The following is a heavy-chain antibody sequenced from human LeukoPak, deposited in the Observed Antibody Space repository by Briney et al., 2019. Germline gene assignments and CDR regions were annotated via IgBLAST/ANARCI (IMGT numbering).Heavy chain of an antibody. CDR1: GYTFTGYY. V-gene: IGHV1-2*02. Sequence: GASVKVSCKASGYTFTGYYMHWVRQAPGQGLEWMGWINPNSGGTNYAQKFQGRVTMTRDTSISTAYMELSRLRSDDTAVYYCARGSGYCSGGSCYSEDYYYYYMDVWGKGTTVTVSS. CDR2: INPNSGGT. CDR3: ARGSGYCSGGSCYSEDYYYYYMDV. D-gene: IGHD2-15*01. J-gene: IGHJ6*03.